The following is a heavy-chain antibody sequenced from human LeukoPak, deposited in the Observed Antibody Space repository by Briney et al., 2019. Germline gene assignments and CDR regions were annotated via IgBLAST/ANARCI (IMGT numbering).Heavy chain of an antibody. CDR2: IWYDGTNK. V-gene: IGHV3-33*01. J-gene: IGHJ4*02. CDR1: GFSFTSYG. D-gene: IGHD4-23*01. Sequence: GGSLRLSCAASGFSFTSYGMHWVRQAPGKGLEWVAVIWYDGTNKHYAGSVKGRYTISRDTSNNMLYPQMNSLRAEDTAVYYCARVSGSGNSDYWGQGTLVTVSS. CDR3: ARVSGSGNSDY.